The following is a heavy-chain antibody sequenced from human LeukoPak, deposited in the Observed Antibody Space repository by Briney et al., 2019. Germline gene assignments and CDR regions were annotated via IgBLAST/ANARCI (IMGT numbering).Heavy chain of an antibody. CDR1: GVPFSIYE. Sequence: GGSLRLSCAVSGVPFSIYEMNWVRQAQGKGLEWASNIGSSGTTRYYADSVKGRFSISRDNAKNSLYLQMNSLRVEDTGVYYCALLAVVSDFDYWGQGDMVTGSS. J-gene: IGHJ4*02. D-gene: IGHD3-22*01. CDR2: IGSSGTTR. V-gene: IGHV3-48*03. CDR3: ALLAVVSDFDY.